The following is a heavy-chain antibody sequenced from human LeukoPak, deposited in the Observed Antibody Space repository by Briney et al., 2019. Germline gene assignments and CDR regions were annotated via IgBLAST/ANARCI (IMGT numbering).Heavy chain of an antibody. D-gene: IGHD6-19*01. CDR1: GFTFSSYG. Sequence: PGGSLRLSCAASGFTFSSYGMHWVRQAPGRGLEWVAVNKYYADSVKGRFTISRDNSRNTLYLQMNSLRAEDTAVYYCARAPLGAVALPYYFDYWGQGTLVTVSS. V-gene: IGHV3-33*01. CDR2: NK. CDR3: ARAPLGAVALPYYFDY. J-gene: IGHJ4*02.